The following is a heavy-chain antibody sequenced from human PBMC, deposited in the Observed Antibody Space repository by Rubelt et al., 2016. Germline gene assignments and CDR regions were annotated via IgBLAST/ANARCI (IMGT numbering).Heavy chain of an antibody. CDR2: IYYSGST. CDR1: GASIRNNH. J-gene: IGHJ4*02. D-gene: IGHD7-27*01. Sequence: QVQLQQWGPGLVKPSETLSLTCTVSGASIRNNHWSWIRQPPGKGLEWIGSIYYSGSTYYNPSLQSRVTISVDTSKNQCSLKLNSVTTADTAWDYCARVVLTAGNPARGYCYYWGQVILFTVSS. V-gene: IGHV4-59*01. CDR3: ARVVLTAGNPARGYCYY.